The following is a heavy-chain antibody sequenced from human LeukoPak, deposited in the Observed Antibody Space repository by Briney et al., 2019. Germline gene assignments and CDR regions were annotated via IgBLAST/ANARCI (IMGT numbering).Heavy chain of an antibody. CDR3: AKGPSRYCSSTSCYRYFDY. CDR2: ISGSGGST. V-gene: IGHV3-23*01. Sequence: SGGSLRLSCAASGFTFSSYAMSWVRQAPGKGLEWVSAISGSGGSTYYADSVKGRFTISRDNSKNTLYLQMNSLRAEDTAVYCCAKGPSRYCSSTSCYRYFDYWGQGTLVTVSS. D-gene: IGHD2-2*02. CDR1: GFTFSSYA. J-gene: IGHJ4*02.